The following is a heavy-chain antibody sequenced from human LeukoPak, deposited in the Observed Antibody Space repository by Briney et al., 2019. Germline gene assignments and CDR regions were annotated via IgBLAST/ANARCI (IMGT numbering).Heavy chain of an antibody. J-gene: IGHJ4*02. CDR1: GYTFTHYY. V-gene: IGHV1-2*04. CDR3: ARVSIAATYFDY. D-gene: IGHD6-6*01. Sequence: ASVKVSCKASGYTFTHYYMHWLRQAPGQGLEWIGWINPNSGGTNYAQKFQGWVTMTRDTSIRTAYMELRRLRSDEPAVYYCARVSIAATYFDYWGQGTLVTASS. CDR2: INPNSGGT.